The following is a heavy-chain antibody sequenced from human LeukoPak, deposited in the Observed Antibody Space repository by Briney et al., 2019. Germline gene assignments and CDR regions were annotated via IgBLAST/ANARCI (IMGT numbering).Heavy chain of an antibody. CDR1: GFTVSSNY. V-gene: IGHV3-66*01. Sequence: GWCLRLSCAASGFTVSSNYMTWVRGAPGKGLEWVSLFYVGDRTFYADSVKGRFTISRDSSKNTLYLQMNSLRGEDTAVYYCARVTDGDYPDYWGQGTLVTVS. CDR2: FYVGDRT. J-gene: IGHJ4*02. CDR3: ARVTDGDYPDY. D-gene: IGHD4-17*01.